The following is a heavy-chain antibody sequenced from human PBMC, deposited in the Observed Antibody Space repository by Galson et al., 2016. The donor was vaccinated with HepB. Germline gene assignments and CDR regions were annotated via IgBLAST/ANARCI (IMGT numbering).Heavy chain of an antibody. D-gene: IGHD5-12*01. CDR3: ARARAGGYESYDY. Sequence: ALRLSCAASGFAFSDYYMNFIRHPPWKVLDRVSYISTGGTHTNYADSVKGRFTTARNNAKNSLYLQMDSLRAEDTALYYCARARAGGYESYDYWGQGTLVTVSS. V-gene: IGHV3-11*05. CDR2: ISTGGTHT. J-gene: IGHJ4*02. CDR1: GFAFSDYY.